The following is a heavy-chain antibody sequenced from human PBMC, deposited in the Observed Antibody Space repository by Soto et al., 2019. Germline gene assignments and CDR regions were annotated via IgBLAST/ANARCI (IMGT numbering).Heavy chain of an antibody. CDR2: IFYTGST. J-gene: IGHJ3*01. CDR3: ARRSTGHAFDV. Sequence: QVQLQESGPGLVKPSETLSLTCSVSGGSISSYYWGWIRKPPGKGLEWIGYIFYTGSTDYNPSLKRRVTISIDTSKTHFSLKLGSVTAADTAVYYCARRSTGHAFDVWGQGTMVTVSS. D-gene: IGHD4-17*01. V-gene: IGHV4-59*08. CDR1: GGSISSYY.